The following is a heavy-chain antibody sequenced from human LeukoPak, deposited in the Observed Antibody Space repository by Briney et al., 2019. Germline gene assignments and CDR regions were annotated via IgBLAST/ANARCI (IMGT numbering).Heavy chain of an antibody. CDR1: GGSISGHY. D-gene: IGHD3-16*01. Sequence: SEGLSLTCTVSGGSISGHYWTWIRPPPGKGLEWIGQIHYSGRPDYNPSLKSRVTISVDTSKNQLSLKVTSVTGADTAVYYCARFGVDYDMDVWGQGTTVTVSS. CDR3: ARFGVDYDMDV. CDR2: IHYSGRP. V-gene: IGHV4-59*11. J-gene: IGHJ6*02.